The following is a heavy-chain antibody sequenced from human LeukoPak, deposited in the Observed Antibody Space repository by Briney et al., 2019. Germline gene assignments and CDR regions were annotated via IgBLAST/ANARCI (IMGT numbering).Heavy chain of an antibody. CDR2: IKSNGSFT. J-gene: IGHJ4*02. Sequence: TGGSLRLSCAVSGFTFSSDCSHWVRRVPGKGLVWVSRIKSNGSFTNYADSVKGRFTISRDNARNTLYLQMNSLRAEDTAVYVCARAGGPTLPTYDFWGQGTLVTVSS. CDR3: ARAGGPTLPTYDF. D-gene: IGHD3-10*01. CDR1: GFTFSSDC. V-gene: IGHV3-74*01.